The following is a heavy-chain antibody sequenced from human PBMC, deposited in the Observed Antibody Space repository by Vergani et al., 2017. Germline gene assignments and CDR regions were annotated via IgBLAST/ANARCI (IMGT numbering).Heavy chain of an antibody. CDR1: GGTFSSYA. Sequence: QVQLVQSGAEVKKPGSSVKVSCKASGGTFSSYAISWVRQAPGQGLEWMGGIIPIFGTANYAQKFQGRVTITADESTSTAYMELSSLRSEDTAVYYCAGGAGRDGYNYGGLFDYWGQGTLVTVSS. V-gene: IGHV1-69*01. J-gene: IGHJ4*02. CDR3: AGGAGRDGYNYGGLFDY. CDR2: IIPIFGTA. D-gene: IGHD5-24*01.